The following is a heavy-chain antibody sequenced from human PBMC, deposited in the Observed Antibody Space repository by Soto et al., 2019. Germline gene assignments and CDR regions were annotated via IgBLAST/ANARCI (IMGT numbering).Heavy chain of an antibody. CDR2: IWYDGSNK. CDR3: ARDDDFSWFDP. CDR1: GFTFSSYG. V-gene: IGHV3-33*01. D-gene: IGHD3-3*01. Sequence: GGSLRLSCAASGFTFSSYGMHWVRQAPGKGLEWVAVIWYDGSNKYYADSVKGRFTISRDNSKNTLYLQMNSLRAEDTAVYYCARDDDFSWFDPWGQGTLVTVSS. J-gene: IGHJ5*02.